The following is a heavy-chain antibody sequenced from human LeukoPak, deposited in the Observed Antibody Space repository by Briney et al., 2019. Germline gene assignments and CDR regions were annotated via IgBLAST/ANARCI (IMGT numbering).Heavy chain of an antibody. Sequence: KSSETLSLTCTVSGGSISSYYWSWIRQPPGKGLEWIGYIYYSGSTNYNPSLKSRVTISVDTSKNQFSLKLSSVTAADTAVYYCARGQNRWGYYGSGSLGRGIDYWGQGTLVTVSS. J-gene: IGHJ4*02. CDR2: IYYSGST. V-gene: IGHV4-59*01. CDR3: ARGQNRWGYYGSGSLGRGIDY. D-gene: IGHD3-10*01. CDR1: GGSISSYY.